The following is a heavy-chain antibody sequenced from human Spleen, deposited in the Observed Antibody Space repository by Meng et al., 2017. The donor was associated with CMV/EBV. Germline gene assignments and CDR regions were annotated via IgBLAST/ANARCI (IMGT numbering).Heavy chain of an antibody. J-gene: IGHJ4*02. D-gene: IGHD6-6*01. CDR2: ISVYTDNT. CDR1: GYSFTSYG. V-gene: IGHV1-18*01. Sequence: ASVKVSCKTSGYSFTSYGISWVRQAPGQGREWMGWISVYTDNTSSAQKYQGRLTMTTDTSTSTAYMEVRSLRSDDTAVYYCARDSPSLYSSSPGIDFWGQGTLVTVSS. CDR3: ARDSPSLYSSSPGIDF.